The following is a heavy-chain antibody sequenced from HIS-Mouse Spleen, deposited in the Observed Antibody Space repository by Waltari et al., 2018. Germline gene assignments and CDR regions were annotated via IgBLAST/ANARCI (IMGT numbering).Heavy chain of an antibody. CDR1: GGSCRGYY. CDR2: INHSGST. V-gene: IGHV4-34*01. CDR3: ARISSGSYLDY. J-gene: IGHJ4*02. D-gene: IGHD1-26*01. Sequence: QVQLQQWGAGLLKPSETLSLTCAVYGGSCRGYYWIWIRQPPGKGLEWIGEINHSGSTNYNPSLKSRVTISVDTSKNQFSLKLSSVTAADTAVYYCARISSGSYLDYWGQGTLVTVSS.